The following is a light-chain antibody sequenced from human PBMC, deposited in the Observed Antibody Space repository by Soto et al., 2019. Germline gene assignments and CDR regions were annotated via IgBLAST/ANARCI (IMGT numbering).Light chain of an antibody. CDR3: HQYNNWFPFT. CDR2: RAS. Sequence: EVVLTQSPATLSVSPGERATLSCRASESVNNKLGWYQQKPGQAPRLLIYRASTRATGIPARFSGSGSGTEFSNTISSLQSEDSAVYYCHQYNNWFPFTFGQGTRLEIK. CDR1: ESVNNK. J-gene: IGKJ5*01. V-gene: IGKV3-15*01.